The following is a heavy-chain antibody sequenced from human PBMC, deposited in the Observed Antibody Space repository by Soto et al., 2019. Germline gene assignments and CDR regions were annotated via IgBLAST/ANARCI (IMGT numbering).Heavy chain of an antibody. CDR3: ARVRGYSSSWHLYYFDY. CDR1: GYTFTSYA. Sequence: GASVKVSCKASGYTFTSYAMHWVRQAPGQRLEWMGWINAGNGNTKYSQKFQGRVTITRDTSASTAYMELSSLRSEDTAVYYCARVRGYSSSWHLYYFDYCGQGTLVTVSS. CDR2: INAGNGNT. V-gene: IGHV1-3*01. D-gene: IGHD6-13*01. J-gene: IGHJ4*02.